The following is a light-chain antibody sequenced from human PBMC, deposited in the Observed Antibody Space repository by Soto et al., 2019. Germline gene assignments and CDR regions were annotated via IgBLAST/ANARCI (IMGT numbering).Light chain of an antibody. CDR3: QKYNSYSRK. CDR2: DAS. Sequence: DIQMTHSPSTLSASVGYIVTITFLASQSIISWLAWYQQKPGKAPKLLIYDASSLESGVPSRFSGSGSGTEFTLTISSLQPDDFATYYCQKYNSYSRKFGQGTKGDIK. J-gene: IGKJ1*01. V-gene: IGKV1-5*01. CDR1: QSIISW.